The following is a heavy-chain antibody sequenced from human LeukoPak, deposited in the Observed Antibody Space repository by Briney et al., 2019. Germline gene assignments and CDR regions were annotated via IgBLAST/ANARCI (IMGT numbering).Heavy chain of an antibody. D-gene: IGHD2-2*01. J-gene: IGHJ3*02. CDR3: ARGSVNYCSSTSCSGAFDI. CDR2: INHSGST. Sequence: SETLSLTCAVYGGSFSGYYWSWIRQPPGKGLEWIGEINHSGSTNYNPSLKSRVTMSVDTSKNQFSLKLSSVTAADTAVYYCARGSVNYCSSTSCSGAFDIWGQGTMVTVSS. V-gene: IGHV4-34*01. CDR1: GGSFSGYY.